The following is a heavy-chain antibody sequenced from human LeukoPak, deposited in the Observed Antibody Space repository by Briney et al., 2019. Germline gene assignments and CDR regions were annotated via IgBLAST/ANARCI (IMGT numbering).Heavy chain of an antibody. J-gene: IGHJ4*02. D-gene: IGHD2-15*01. Sequence: GGSLRLSCAASGFTFSSYAMSWVRQAPGKGLEWVSAMSGSGGSTYYADSVKGRFTISRDNSKNTLYLQMNSLRAEDTAVYYCAKGSRAQLVVVVAATYDYWGQGTLVTVSS. CDR1: GFTFSSYA. CDR2: MSGSGGST. CDR3: AKGSRAQLVVVVAATYDY. V-gene: IGHV3-23*01.